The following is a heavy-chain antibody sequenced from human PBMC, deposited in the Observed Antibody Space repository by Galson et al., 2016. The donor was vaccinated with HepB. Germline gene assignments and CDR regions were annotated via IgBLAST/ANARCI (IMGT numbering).Heavy chain of an antibody. CDR1: GFTFSDYY. Sequence: SLRLSCAASGFTFSDYYMSRIRQAPGKGLEWVSYISVTSTYTNYADSVKGRFTVSRDNAKNSLYLQMNTLRAEDTAIYYCARDRGSYCGGDCSDYYFDYWGQGTLVTVSS. CDR2: ISVTSTYT. V-gene: IGHV3-11*06. CDR3: ARDRGSYCGGDCSDYYFDY. J-gene: IGHJ4*02. D-gene: IGHD2-21*02.